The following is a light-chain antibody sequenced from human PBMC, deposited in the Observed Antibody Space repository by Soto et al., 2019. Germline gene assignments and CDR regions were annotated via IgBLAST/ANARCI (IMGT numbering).Light chain of an antibody. Sequence: DIQMTQSPSSLSASVGDRVTITCRASQSISSYLNWYQQKPGKAPKLLIYAASSLQSWVPSRYRGSGSGPDFTLTISSLQPEDFATHYCQQRYRTPRYTFGQGTKLEIK. V-gene: IGKV1-39*01. CDR2: AAS. CDR1: QSISSY. CDR3: QQRYRTPRYT. J-gene: IGKJ2*01.